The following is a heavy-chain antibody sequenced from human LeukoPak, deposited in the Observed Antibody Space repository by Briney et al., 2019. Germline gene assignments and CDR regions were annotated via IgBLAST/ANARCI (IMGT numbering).Heavy chain of an antibody. CDR2: IIPIFGTA. V-gene: IGHV1-69*05. CDR3: ARGLRYYDILTGYYFAEYFQH. D-gene: IGHD3-9*01. Sequence: SVKVSCKASGGTFSSYAISWVRQAPGQGLEWMGGIIPIFGTANYAQKLQGRVTMTTDTSTSTAYMELRSLRSDDTAVYYCARGLRYYDILTGYYFAEYFQHWGQGTLVTVSS. J-gene: IGHJ1*01. CDR1: GGTFSSYA.